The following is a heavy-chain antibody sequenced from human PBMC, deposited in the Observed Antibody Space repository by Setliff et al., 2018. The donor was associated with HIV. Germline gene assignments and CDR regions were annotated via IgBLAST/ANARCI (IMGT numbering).Heavy chain of an antibody. V-gene: IGHV1-8*01. CDR2: MNTNSGNT. D-gene: IGHD2-8*01. J-gene: IGHJ4*02. Sequence: ASVKVSCKTSGGTFSGYVLIWVRQATGQGPEWIGWMNTNSGNTGYAQKFQVRVTMTRNTSISTAYMELSSLRSEDTAVYYCARDYCTDDSCPLDSWGQGTLVTVSS. CDR1: GGTFSGYV. CDR3: ARDYCTDDSCPLDS.